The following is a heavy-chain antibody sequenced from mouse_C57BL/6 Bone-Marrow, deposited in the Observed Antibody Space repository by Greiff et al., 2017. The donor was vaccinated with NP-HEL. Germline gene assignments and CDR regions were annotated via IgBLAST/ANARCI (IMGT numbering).Heavy chain of an antibody. D-gene: IGHD1-1*01. V-gene: IGHV1-63*01. CDR3: ARHGIWYFDV. J-gene: IGHJ1*03. Sequence: QVQLKESGAELVRPGTSVKMSCKASGYTFTNYWIGWAKQRPGHGLEWIGDIYPGGGYTNYNEKFKGKATLTADKSSSTAYMQFSSLTSEDSAIYYCARHGIWYFDVWGTGTTVTVSS. CDR2: IYPGGGYT. CDR1: GYTFTNYW.